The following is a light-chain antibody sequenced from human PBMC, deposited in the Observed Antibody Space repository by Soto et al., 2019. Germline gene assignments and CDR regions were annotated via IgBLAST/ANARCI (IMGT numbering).Light chain of an antibody. J-gene: IGLJ1*01. CDR1: SSNIGSNT. V-gene: IGLV1-44*01. Sequence: QSVLTQPPSASGTPGQIVAISCSGSSSNIGSNTVTWYQHLPGTAPKLLIYSTSQRSSGVPGRFSGSKSGASASLSISGLQSEDEADYYCAAWEDRLDVYVFGTGTKVTVL. CDR3: AAWEDRLDVYV. CDR2: STS.